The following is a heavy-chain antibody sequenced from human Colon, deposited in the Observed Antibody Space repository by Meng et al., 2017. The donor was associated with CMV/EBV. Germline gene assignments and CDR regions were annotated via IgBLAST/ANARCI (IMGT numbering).Heavy chain of an antibody. CDR1: GFTFSSYS. D-gene: IGHD1-26*01. Sequence: GESLKISCAASGFTFSSYSMNWVRQAPGKGLEWVSSISSTGNYIYYADSMKGRFTISRDNAKNTLYLQLNSLRAEDTAVYYCARAVVGGSGLDVWGQGTTVTVSS. J-gene: IGHJ6*02. CDR3: ARAVVGGSGLDV. CDR2: ISSTGNYI. V-gene: IGHV3-21*01.